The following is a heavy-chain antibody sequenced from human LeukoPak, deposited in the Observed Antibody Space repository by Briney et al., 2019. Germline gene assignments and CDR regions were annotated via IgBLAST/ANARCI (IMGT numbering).Heavy chain of an antibody. CDR1: GFTFSRYG. V-gene: IGHV3-30*18. Sequence: GGSLRLSCAASGFTFSRYGMHWVRQAPGKGLEWVAIISYDGNNDNYADSVKGRFTISRDNSKNTVYLQMNGLRAEDTAVYYCAKEKTWENGYNCYFDYWGQGTLVTVSS. CDR2: ISYDGNND. CDR3: AKEKTWENGYNCYFDY. D-gene: IGHD5-24*01. J-gene: IGHJ4*03.